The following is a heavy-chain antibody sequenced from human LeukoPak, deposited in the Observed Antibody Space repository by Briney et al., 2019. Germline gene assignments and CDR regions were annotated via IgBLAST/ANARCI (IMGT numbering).Heavy chain of an antibody. J-gene: IGHJ4*02. CDR1: GYTFTGYY. Sequence: ASVKVSCTASGYTFTGYYMHCVRDAPGQGLEWRGWINPNSGGTNYAQKFQGRVTMTRDTSISTAYMELSRLRSDDTAVYYCARDLSYSSSWYLGHLDYWGQGTLVTVSS. D-gene: IGHD6-13*01. CDR2: INPNSGGT. V-gene: IGHV1-2*02. CDR3: ARDLSYSSSWYLGHLDY.